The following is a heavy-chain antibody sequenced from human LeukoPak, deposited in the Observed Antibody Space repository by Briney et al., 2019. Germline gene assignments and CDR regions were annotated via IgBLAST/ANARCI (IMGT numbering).Heavy chain of an antibody. D-gene: IGHD6-6*01. CDR3: RHGNSSGDY. CDR1: GFTFSTSW. Sequence: GGSLRLSCIASGFTFSTSWMNWVRQPPGKGLVWVSRINVDGSRTVYADSVKGRFTISRDNAKNALYLQMNSLRAEDTAVYYCRHGNSSGDYGGQGTLVTVSS. V-gene: IGHV3-74*01. CDR2: INVDGSRT. J-gene: IGHJ4*02.